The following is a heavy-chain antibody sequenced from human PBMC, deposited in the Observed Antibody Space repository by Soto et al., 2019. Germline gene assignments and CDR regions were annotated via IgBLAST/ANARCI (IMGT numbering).Heavy chain of an antibody. CDR2: ISYSGST. CDR3: ARADPDASVGY. CDR1: CFSMISHY. Sequence: PSETLYLTCTFSCFSMISHYWTWLRQPPGKGLEWIGYISYSGSTYYNPSLKSRVTISADTSRNQFSLKLSSVIAADTATYYCARADPDASVGYWGQGTLVTVSS. J-gene: IGHJ4*02. V-gene: IGHV4-59*11. D-gene: IGHD3-16*01.